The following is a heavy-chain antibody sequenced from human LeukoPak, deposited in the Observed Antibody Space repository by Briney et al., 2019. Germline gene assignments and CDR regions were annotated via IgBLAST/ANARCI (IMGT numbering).Heavy chain of an antibody. D-gene: IGHD4-17*01. V-gene: IGHV4-34*01. Sequence: SETLSLTCAVYGGSFSNYYWSWIRQSPGKGLDWIGEINHSGSINYNPSLKSRFTISVDTSKNQFSLKLSSVTAADTAVYYCARGDRYGDYNWFDPWGQGTLVTVSS. J-gene: IGHJ5*02. CDR2: INHSGSI. CDR1: GGSFSNYY. CDR3: ARGDRYGDYNWFDP.